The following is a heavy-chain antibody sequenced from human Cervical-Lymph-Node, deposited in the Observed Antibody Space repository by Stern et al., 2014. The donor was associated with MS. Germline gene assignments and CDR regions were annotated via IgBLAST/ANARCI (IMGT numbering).Heavy chain of an antibody. CDR1: GYSFSSHW. Sequence: EVQLVESGAEVKQPGESLKISCKGSGYSFSSHWIAWVRQTPGKGLECMGIVNPVDSDARYNPSFRGQVTISAATSTSTAYLHWNSLRASDTALYFCARERTPRVVVSPTDYWGQGTLVTVSS. CDR2: VNPVDSDA. V-gene: IGHV5-51*01. CDR3: ARERTPRVVVSPTDY. D-gene: IGHD2-21*01. J-gene: IGHJ4*02.